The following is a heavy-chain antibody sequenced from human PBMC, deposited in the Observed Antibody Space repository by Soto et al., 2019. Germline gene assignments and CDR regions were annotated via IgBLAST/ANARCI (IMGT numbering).Heavy chain of an antibody. CDR2: ISAYNGNT. CDR1: GYTFTSYG. J-gene: IGHJ5*02. CDR3: ARGYCTNGVCPNWFDP. Sequence: GASVKVSCKASGYTFTSYGISWVRQAPGQGLEWMGWISAYNGNTNYAQKLQGRVTVTTDTSTSTAYMELRSLRSDDTAVYYCARGYCTNGVCPNWFDPWGQGTLVTVSS. V-gene: IGHV1-18*04. D-gene: IGHD2-8*01.